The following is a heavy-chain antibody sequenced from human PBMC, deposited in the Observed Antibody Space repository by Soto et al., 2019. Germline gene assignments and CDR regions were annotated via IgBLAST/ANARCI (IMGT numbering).Heavy chain of an antibody. CDR2: ISYDGNNR. D-gene: IGHD1-1*01. Sequence: PGGSLRLSCAASGFTFSSYGMHWVRQAPGKGLEWVAVISYDGNNRYYADSVKGRFTISRDNSKNTVYLQMNSLRAEDTAVYYCVRGDNWNDEASDYWGQGTLVTVSS. CDR3: VRGDNWNDEASDY. CDR1: GFTFSSYG. V-gene: IGHV3-30*03. J-gene: IGHJ4*02.